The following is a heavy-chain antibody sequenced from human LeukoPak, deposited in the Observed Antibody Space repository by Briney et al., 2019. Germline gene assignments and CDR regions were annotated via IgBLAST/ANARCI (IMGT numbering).Heavy chain of an antibody. J-gene: IGHJ4*02. V-gene: IGHV3-23*01. CDR2: ISGSGGST. D-gene: IGHD3-22*01. Sequence: GGSLRLSCAASGFTFSSYAMSWVRQAPGKGLEWVSAISGSGGSTYYADSVKGQFTISRDNSKNTLYLQMNSLRAEDTAVYYCAKNGAYYYDSSGYYLFDYWGQGTLVTVSS. CDR3: AKNGAYYYDSSGYYLFDY. CDR1: GFTFSSYA.